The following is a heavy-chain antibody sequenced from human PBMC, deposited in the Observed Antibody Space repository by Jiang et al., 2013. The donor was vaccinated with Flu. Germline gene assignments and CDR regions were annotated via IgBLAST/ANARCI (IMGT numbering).Heavy chain of an antibody. CDR1: GGSISSYY. CDR2: IYYSGST. Sequence: LLKPSETLSLTCTVSGGSISSYYWSWIRQPPGKGLEWIGYIYYSGSTNYNPSLKSRVTISVDTSKNQFSLKLSSVTAADTAVYYCARDLNHGSGYDFNWFDPWGQGTLVTVSS. D-gene: IGHD5-12*01. CDR3: ARDLNHGSGYDFNWFDP. V-gene: IGHV4-59*01. J-gene: IGHJ5*02.